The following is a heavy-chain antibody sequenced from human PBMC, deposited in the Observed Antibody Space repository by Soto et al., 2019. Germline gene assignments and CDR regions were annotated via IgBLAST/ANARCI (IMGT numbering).Heavy chain of an antibody. Sequence: GGSLRLSCAVSGFYFNNYGINWVRQPPGKGLEWVSSVNKSDYTYYSDSVKGRFTISRDNAKNSVSLQMNSLRAEDTAVYYCAREDSIIIPAVSDFWGQGTLVTVSS. CDR2: VNKSDYT. V-gene: IGHV3-21*01. D-gene: IGHD2-2*01. J-gene: IGHJ4*02. CDR1: GFYFNNYG. CDR3: AREDSIIIPAVSDF.